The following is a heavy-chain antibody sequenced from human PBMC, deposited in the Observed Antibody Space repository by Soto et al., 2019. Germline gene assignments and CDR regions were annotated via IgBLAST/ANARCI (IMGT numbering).Heavy chain of an antibody. CDR2: INPSGGST. Sequence: ASVKVSCKASGYTFTSYYMHWVRQAPGQGLEWMGIINPSGGSTSYAQEFQGRVTMTRDTSTSTVYMELSSLRSEDTAVYYCASRGYCSGGSCYGGFDYWGQGTLVTVSS. J-gene: IGHJ4*02. CDR1: GYTFTSYY. CDR3: ASRGYCSGGSCYGGFDY. V-gene: IGHV1-46*03. D-gene: IGHD2-15*01.